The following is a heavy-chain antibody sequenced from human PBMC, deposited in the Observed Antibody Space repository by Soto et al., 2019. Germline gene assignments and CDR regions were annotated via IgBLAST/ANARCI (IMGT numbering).Heavy chain of an antibody. CDR3: AKDLKGHDDRSGYYLDFYYGMDV. CDR2: ISYDEVNK. V-gene: IGHV3-30*18. J-gene: IGHJ6*02. Sequence: QVQLVESGGGVVQAGRSLRLSCAASGFTFRTHGMHWVRQAPGKGLEWVAVISYDEVNKFYADSVEGRFTISRDNSKNTLSLQMSSLRAEDTAVYYCAKDLKGHDDRSGYYLDFYYGMDVWGQGTTVTVSS. D-gene: IGHD3-22*01. CDR1: GFTFRTHG.